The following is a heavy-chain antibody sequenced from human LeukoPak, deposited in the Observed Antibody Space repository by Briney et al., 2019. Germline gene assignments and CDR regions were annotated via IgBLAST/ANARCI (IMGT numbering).Heavy chain of an antibody. D-gene: IGHD4-23*01. CDR1: GGSIGSYY. CDR3: ATLTGNSDY. Sequence: PSETLSLTCTVSGGSIGSYYWSWIRQPPGKGLEWIGYIYSSGSTNYNPSLRSRVTISIDTSKSLFSLNLSSVTAADTAVYYCATLTGNSDYWGQGTLVTVSS. CDR2: IYSSGST. V-gene: IGHV4-59*01. J-gene: IGHJ4*02.